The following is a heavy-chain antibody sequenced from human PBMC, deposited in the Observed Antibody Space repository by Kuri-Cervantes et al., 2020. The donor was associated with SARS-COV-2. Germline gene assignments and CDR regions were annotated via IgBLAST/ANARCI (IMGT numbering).Heavy chain of an antibody. CDR2: ISTRSNTI. D-gene: IGHD3-10*01. CDR1: GFTFSSYG. V-gene: IGHV3-48*02. J-gene: IGHJ6*04. CDR3: AKSRIWFREIDV. Sequence: ETLSPTCPASGFTFSSYGINWVRQAPGKGLEWVSYISTRSNTIYYADSVKGRFTISRDDAKNSLFLQMNRLRDEDTAVYYCAKSRIWFREIDVWGKGTTVTVSS.